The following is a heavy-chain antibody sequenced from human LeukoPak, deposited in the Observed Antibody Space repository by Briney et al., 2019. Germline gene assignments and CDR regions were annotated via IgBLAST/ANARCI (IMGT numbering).Heavy chain of an antibody. CDR2: IYYSGST. Sequence: PSETLSLTCTVSGGSISSCYWSWIRQPPGKGLEWIGYIYYSGSTNYNPSLKSRVTISVDTSKNQFSLKLSSVTAADTAVYYCARGAEYYYDSSGYYPWDYWGQGTLVTVSS. J-gene: IGHJ4*02. CDR3: ARGAEYYYDSSGYYPWDY. V-gene: IGHV4-59*01. CDR1: GGSISSCY. D-gene: IGHD3-22*01.